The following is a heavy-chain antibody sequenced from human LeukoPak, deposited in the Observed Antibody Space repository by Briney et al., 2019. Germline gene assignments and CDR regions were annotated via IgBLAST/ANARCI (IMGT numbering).Heavy chain of an antibody. D-gene: IGHD3-16*01. CDR2: IYTSGSN. CDR3: VVLRLGEFPMGYYYYYMDV. V-gene: IGHV4-4*09. J-gene: IGHJ6*03. CDR1: GGSISSYY. Sequence: SETLSLTCTVSGGSISSYYWNWIRQPPGKGLEWVGYIYTSGSNNSNPSLKSRVTISVDTSKNQFSLKLSSVPAADTGVYYCVVLRLGEFPMGYYYYYMDVWGKGTTVTVSS.